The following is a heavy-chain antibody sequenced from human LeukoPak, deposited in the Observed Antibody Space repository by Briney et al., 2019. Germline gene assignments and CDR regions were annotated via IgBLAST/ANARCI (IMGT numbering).Heavy chain of an antibody. D-gene: IGHD3-16*01. V-gene: IGHV4-39*07. Sequence: SETLSLTRTVSGGSISSSSYYWGWIRQPPGKGLEWIGSIYYSGSTYYNPSLKSRVIMSVDTSKNQFSLKLTSVTAADTAVYYCAREGGGFDYWGQGTLVTVSS. CDR3: AREGGGFDY. CDR2: IYYSGST. J-gene: IGHJ4*02. CDR1: GGSISSSSYY.